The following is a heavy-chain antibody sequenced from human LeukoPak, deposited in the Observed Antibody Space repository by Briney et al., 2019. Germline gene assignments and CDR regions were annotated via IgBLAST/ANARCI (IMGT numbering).Heavy chain of an antibody. D-gene: IGHD5-18*01. Sequence: PGGSLRLSCAASGFTFSNAWMSWVRQAPGKGLEWVGRIKSKTDGGTTDYAAPVKGRFTISRDDSKNTLYLQMNSLKTEDTAVYYCTTEDTAMEDYYYYYMDVWGKGTTVTVSS. V-gene: IGHV3-15*01. CDR1: GFTFSNAW. CDR2: IKSKTDGGTT. J-gene: IGHJ6*03. CDR3: TTEDTAMEDYYYYYMDV.